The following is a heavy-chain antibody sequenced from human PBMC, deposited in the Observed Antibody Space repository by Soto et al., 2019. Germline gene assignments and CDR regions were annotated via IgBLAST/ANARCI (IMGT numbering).Heavy chain of an antibody. D-gene: IGHD6-13*01. CDR1: GGSISSGGYY. CDR3: ARHVRGWQLMLDN. J-gene: IGHJ4*02. V-gene: IGHV4-39*01. CDR2: IYYSGST. Sequence: PSETLSLTCTVSGGSISSGGYYWSWIRQHPGKGLEWIGCIYYSGSTHYNPSLTSRVTISVDTSRNQFSLKLSSVTATDTAVHYCARHVRGWQLMLDNWGQGSLVTVPS.